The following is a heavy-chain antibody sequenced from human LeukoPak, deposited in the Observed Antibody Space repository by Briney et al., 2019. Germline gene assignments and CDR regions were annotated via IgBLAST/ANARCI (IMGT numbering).Heavy chain of an antibody. J-gene: IGHJ4*02. Sequence: ASVKVSCKASGYTFTGYYIHWVRQAPGQGLEWMGWINPNSGGTKYAQRFQGRVTMTRDTSISTAYMELSSLRSDDTAVYYCARGPLRFGGLLSDYWGQGTLVTVSS. CDR3: ARGPLRFGGLLSDY. CDR1: GYTFTGYY. V-gene: IGHV1-2*02. D-gene: IGHD3-10*01. CDR2: INPNSGGT.